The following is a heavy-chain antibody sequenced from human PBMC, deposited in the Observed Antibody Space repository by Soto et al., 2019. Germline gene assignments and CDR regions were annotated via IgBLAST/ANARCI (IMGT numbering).Heavy chain of an antibody. V-gene: IGHV1-3*01. D-gene: IGHD4-17*01. CDR1: GYTFTSYA. CDR2: INAGNGNT. J-gene: IGHJ4*02. Sequence: ASVKVSCKASGYTFTSYAMHWVRQAPGQRLEWMGWINAGNGNTKYSQKFQGRVTITRDTSASTAYMELSSLRSEDTAVYYCARESDYGDYFDYWGQGTLVTVSS. CDR3: ARESDYGDYFDY.